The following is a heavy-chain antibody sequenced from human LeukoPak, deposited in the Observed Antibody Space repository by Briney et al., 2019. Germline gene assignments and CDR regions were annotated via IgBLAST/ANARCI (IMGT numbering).Heavy chain of an antibody. CDR2: IYPGDSDT. V-gene: IGHV5-51*01. D-gene: IGHD2-15*01. J-gene: IGHJ5*02. Sequence: GESLKISCKGSGYSFASYWIGWVRQMPGKGLEWMGIIYPGDSDTRYSPSFQGQVTISADKSITTAYLQGSSLKASDTAMYYCARQVPGCSGGTCYSGWFDPWGQGTLVTVSS. CDR1: GYSFASYW. CDR3: ARQVPGCSGGTCYSGWFDP.